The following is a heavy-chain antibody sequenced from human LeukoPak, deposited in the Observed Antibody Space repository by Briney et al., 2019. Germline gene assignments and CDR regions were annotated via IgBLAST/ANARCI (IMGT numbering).Heavy chain of an antibody. CDR1: GFTVSSHY. D-gene: IGHD1-1*01. Sequence: SGGSLRLSCAASGFTVSSHYMSWVRQAPGKGLEWVSILYSDDTTYYADSVQGRFSISRDNSKNTLFLQMNSLRADDTAVYYCARGGGNYWNPRYWGQGILVTVSS. V-gene: IGHV3-53*01. CDR2: LYSDDTT. J-gene: IGHJ4*02. CDR3: ARGGGNYWNPRY.